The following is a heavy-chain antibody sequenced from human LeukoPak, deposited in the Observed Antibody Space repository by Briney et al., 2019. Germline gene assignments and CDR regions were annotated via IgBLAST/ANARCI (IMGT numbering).Heavy chain of an antibody. Sequence: ASVKVSCKASGGTFSSYAISWVRQAPEQGLEWMGWISAYNGNTNYAQKLQGRVTMTTDTSTSTAYMELRSLRSDDTAVYYCARGLVVVAASSWFDPWGQGTLVTVSS. D-gene: IGHD2-15*01. J-gene: IGHJ5*02. CDR3: ARGLVVVAASSWFDP. CDR1: GGTFSSYA. V-gene: IGHV1-18*01. CDR2: ISAYNGNT.